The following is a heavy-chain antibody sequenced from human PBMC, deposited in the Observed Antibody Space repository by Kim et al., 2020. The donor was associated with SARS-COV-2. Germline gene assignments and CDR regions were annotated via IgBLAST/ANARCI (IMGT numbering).Heavy chain of an antibody. V-gene: IGHV3-23*01. CDR3: AKGYASGIYYFDY. CDR2: ISGSDGST. CDR1: GFTFSNYA. J-gene: IGHJ4*02. D-gene: IGHD3-10*01. Sequence: GGSLRLSCAASGFTFSNYAMSWVRQAPGKGLEWVSAISGSDGSTFYTDSLKGRFTISRDNSKNTLYLQMNSLRVEDTAVYYCAKGYASGIYYFDYWGQGTLVTVSS.